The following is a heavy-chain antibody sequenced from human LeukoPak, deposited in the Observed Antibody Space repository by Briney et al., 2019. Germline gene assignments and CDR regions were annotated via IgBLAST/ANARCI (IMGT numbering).Heavy chain of an antibody. D-gene: IGHD3-22*01. CDR1: GYTFTCYY. CDR3: ARVSSGGSSGYLFDY. Sequence: ASVKVSCKASGYTFTCYYMHWVRQAAGQGLEWMGRMNPNSGGTNYAQKFQGRVTMTRDTSISTAYMELSRLRSDDTAVYYCARVSSGGSSGYLFDYWGQGTLVTVSS. J-gene: IGHJ4*02. V-gene: IGHV1-2*06. CDR2: MNPNSGGT.